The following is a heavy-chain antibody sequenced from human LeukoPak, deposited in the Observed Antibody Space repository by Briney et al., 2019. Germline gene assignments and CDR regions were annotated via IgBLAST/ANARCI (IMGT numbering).Heavy chain of an antibody. D-gene: IGHD3-3*02. CDR1: GFTFSNYW. V-gene: IGHV3-7*03. J-gene: IGHJ4*02. Sequence: GGSLRLSCAASGFTFSNYWRSWVRQAPGKGLEWVANIKMEGSEEYYVDSVKGRFTISRDNAKNSLYLQMNSLRAEDTAVYFCARGHFYHLYWGQGTLVTVSS. CDR2: IKMEGSEE. CDR3: ARGHFYHLY.